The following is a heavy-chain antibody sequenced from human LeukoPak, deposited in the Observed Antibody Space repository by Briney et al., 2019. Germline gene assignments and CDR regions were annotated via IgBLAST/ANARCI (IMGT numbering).Heavy chain of an antibody. CDR2: INHSGST. CDR1: GGSFSGYY. V-gene: IGHV4-34*01. CDR3: ARHSGGYYYYYYYMDV. Sequence: SETLSLTCAVYGGSFSGYYWSWIRQPPGKGLEWIGEINHSGSTNYNPSLKSRVTISVDTSKNQFSLKLSSVTAADTAVYYRARHSGGYYYYYYYMDVWGKGTTVTVSS. D-gene: IGHD2-15*01. J-gene: IGHJ6*03.